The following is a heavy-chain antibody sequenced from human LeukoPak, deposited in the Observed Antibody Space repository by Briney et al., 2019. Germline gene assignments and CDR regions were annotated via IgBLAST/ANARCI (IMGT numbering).Heavy chain of an antibody. D-gene: IGHD3-3*01. CDR1: GGSFSGYY. V-gene: IGHV4-59*12. CDR2: IYYSGST. Sequence: PSETLSLTCAVYGGSFSGYYWSWIRQPPGKGLEWIGYIYYSGSTNYNPSLKSRVTISVDTSKNHFSLKLSSVTAADTAVYYCARGRATIFGVVISYYFDSWGQGTLVTVSS. CDR3: ARGRATIFGVVISYYFDS. J-gene: IGHJ4*02.